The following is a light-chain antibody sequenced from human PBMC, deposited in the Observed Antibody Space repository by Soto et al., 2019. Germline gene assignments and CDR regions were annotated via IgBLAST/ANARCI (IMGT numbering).Light chain of an antibody. V-gene: IGLV6-57*04. Sequence: NFMLTQPHSVSESPGKTVTISCTRSSGSIASNYVQWYQQRPGSAPTTVIYEDNQRPSGVPDRFSGSIDSSSNSASLTISGLKTEDEAVYYCQSYDSSYVVFGGGTKLTVL. J-gene: IGLJ2*01. CDR3: QSYDSSYVV. CDR1: SGSIASNY. CDR2: EDN.